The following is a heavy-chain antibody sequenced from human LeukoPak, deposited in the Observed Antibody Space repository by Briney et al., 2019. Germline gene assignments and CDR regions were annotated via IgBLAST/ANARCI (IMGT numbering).Heavy chain of an antibody. Sequence: PGGSLRLSCAASGFTFSSYWMSWVRQAPGKGLEWVANIKQDGSEKYYVDSVKGRFTISRDNAKNSLYLQMNSLRAEDTAVYYCARDKLVDYDFWSAMGYWGQGTLVTVSS. D-gene: IGHD3-3*01. CDR1: GFTFSSYW. V-gene: IGHV3-7*01. CDR2: IKQDGSEK. J-gene: IGHJ4*02. CDR3: ARDKLVDYDFWSAMGY.